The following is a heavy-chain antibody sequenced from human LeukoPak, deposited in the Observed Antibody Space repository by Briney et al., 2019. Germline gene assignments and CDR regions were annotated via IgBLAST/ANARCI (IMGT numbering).Heavy chain of an antibody. CDR1: GCTFTSYD. CDR2: MNPNSGNT. CDR3: ARGPAAWIQLWTIDY. V-gene: IGHV1-8*01. J-gene: IGHJ4*02. D-gene: IGHD5-18*01. Sequence: ASVKVSCKASGCTFTSYDINWVRQATGQGLEWMGWMNPNSGNTGYAQKFQGRVTMTRNTSISTAYMELSSLRSEDTAVYYCARGPAAWIQLWTIDYWGQGTLVTVSS.